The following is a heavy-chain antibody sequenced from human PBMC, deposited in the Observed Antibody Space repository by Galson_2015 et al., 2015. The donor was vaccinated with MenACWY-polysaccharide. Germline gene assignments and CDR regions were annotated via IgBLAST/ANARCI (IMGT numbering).Heavy chain of an antibody. Sequence: SLRLSCAGSGFNFGGNGLHWVRQAPGKGLEWVALIRNDEGKHYTDAVKGRFTISRDNSKNTLYLQMNSLRPEDTAVYYCARNPSRLDIAAASHWGQGALVSVSS. CDR2: IRNDEGK. D-gene: IGHD6-13*01. J-gene: IGHJ4*02. CDR3: ARNPSRLDIAAASH. CDR1: GFNFGGNG. V-gene: IGHV3-30*02.